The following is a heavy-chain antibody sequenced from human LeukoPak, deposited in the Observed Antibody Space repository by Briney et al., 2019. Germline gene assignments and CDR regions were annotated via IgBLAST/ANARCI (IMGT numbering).Heavy chain of an antibody. CDR1: GYSFTSYW. D-gene: IGHD3-3*01. V-gene: IGHV5-51*01. J-gene: IGHJ6*03. CDR3: ARRAYYDFWSGLETNYMDV. CDR2: IYPGDSDT. Sequence: GESLKISCKGSGYSFTSYWIGWVRQMPGKGLEWMGIIYPGDSDTRYSPSFQGQVTISADKSISTAYLQWSSLKASDTAMYYCARRAYYDFWSGLETNYMDVWGKGTTVTVSS.